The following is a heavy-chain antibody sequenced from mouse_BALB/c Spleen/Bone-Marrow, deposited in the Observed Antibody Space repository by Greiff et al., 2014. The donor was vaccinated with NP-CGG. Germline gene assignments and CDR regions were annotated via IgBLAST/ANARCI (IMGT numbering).Heavy chain of an antibody. J-gene: IGHJ3*01. D-gene: IGHD2-4*01. V-gene: IGHV6-6*02. CDR1: GFTFSNYW. Sequence: LQQSGGGLVQPGGSMKLSCVASGFTFSNYWMNWVRQSPEKGLEWVAEIRLKSNNYATHYAESVKGGFTISRDDSKSSVYLQMNNLRAEDTGIYYCTRRDYDGFAYWGQGTLVTVPA. CDR2: IRLKSNNYAT. CDR3: TRRDYDGFAY.